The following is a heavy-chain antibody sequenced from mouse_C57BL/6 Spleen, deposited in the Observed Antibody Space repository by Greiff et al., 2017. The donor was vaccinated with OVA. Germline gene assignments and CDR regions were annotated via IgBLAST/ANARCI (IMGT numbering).Heavy chain of an antibody. V-gene: IGHV1-22*01. D-gene: IGHD1-2*01. Sequence: EVKVVESGPEPVKPGASVKMSCKASGYTFTDYNMHWVKQSHGKSLEWIGYINPNNGGTSYNQKFKGKATLTVNKSSSTAYMELRSLTSEDSAVYYCARPPYGGGFDYWGQGTTLTVSS. CDR2: INPNNGGT. J-gene: IGHJ2*01. CDR1: GYTFTDYN. CDR3: ARPPYGGGFDY.